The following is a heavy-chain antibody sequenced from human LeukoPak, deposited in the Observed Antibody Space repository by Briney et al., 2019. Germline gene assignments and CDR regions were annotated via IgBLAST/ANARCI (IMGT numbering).Heavy chain of an antibody. Sequence: SETLSLTCAVYGGSFSGYYWSWIRQPPGKGLEWIGEINHSGSTNYNPSLKSRVTISVDTSKNQFSLKLSSVTAADTAVYYCARDKDGGSGWTLGHYYYGMDVWGQGTTVTVSS. CDR1: GGSFSGYY. V-gene: IGHV4-34*01. CDR3: ARDKDGGSGWTLGHYYYGMDV. CDR2: INHSGST. D-gene: IGHD6-19*01. J-gene: IGHJ6*02.